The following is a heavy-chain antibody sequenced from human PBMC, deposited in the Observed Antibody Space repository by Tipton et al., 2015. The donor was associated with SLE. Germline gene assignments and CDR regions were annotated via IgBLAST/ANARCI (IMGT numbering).Heavy chain of an antibody. J-gene: IGHJ3*02. CDR1: GYSISSGYY. CDR2: IYHSGST. V-gene: IGHV4-38-2*02. Sequence: TLSLTCTVSGYSISSGYYWGWIRQPPGKGLEWIGSIYHSGSTYYNPSLKSRVTISVDTSKNQFSLKLSSVTAADTAVYYCARGQGDAFDIWGQGTMVTVSS. CDR3: ARGQGDAFDI.